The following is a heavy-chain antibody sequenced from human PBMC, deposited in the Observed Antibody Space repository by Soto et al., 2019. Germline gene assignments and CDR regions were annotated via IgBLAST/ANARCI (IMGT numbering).Heavy chain of an antibody. D-gene: IGHD5-12*01. CDR3: AREGSGYNF. V-gene: IGHV1-18*04. Sequence: ASVKVSCKASGYTFTTYGFNWVRQAPGQGLEWMGWISPYNGDTNYAQNFQGRVTLTTDTSTSTAYMELRSLTSDDTAVYYCAREGSGYNFWGQGTQVTVSS. CDR2: ISPYNGDT. J-gene: IGHJ4*02. CDR1: GYTFTTYG.